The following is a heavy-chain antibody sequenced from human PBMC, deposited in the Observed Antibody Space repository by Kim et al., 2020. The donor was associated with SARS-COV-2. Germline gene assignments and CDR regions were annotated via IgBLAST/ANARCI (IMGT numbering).Heavy chain of an antibody. D-gene: IGHD3-22*01. V-gene: IGHV1-2*06. CDR2: INPNSGSP. CDR1: GYTFNGYY. CDR3: ARDQVSGNGYSIDSLGYW. Sequence: ASVKVSCKTSGYTFNGYYIHWVRQAPGQGLEWMGRINPNSGSPNYAQNFQGRVTMTRDTTISTAYMELSSLTSDDTAVYYCARDQVSGNGYSIDSLGYW. J-gene: IGHJ2*01.